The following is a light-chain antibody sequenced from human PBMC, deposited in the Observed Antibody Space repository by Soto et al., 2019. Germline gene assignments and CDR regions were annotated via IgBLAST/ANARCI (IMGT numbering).Light chain of an antibody. CDR3: QQYGSSRT. CDR1: QSVSSSY. J-gene: IGKJ2*02. V-gene: IGKV3-20*01. CDR2: GAS. Sequence: EIVLTQSPGTLYWSAGERATLSCRASQSVSSSYLAWYQQKPGQAPRLLIYGASSRATGIPDRFSGSGSGTDFTLTISRLEPEDFAVYYCQQYGSSRTFGQGTKLEIK.